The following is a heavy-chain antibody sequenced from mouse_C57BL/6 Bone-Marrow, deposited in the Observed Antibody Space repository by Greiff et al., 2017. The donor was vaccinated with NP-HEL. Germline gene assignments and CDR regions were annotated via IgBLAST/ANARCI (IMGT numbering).Heavy chain of an antibody. J-gene: IGHJ2*01. D-gene: IGHD1-1*01. CDR1: GFNIKDDY. CDR3: TPTTVVAYDFGY. Sequence: VQLQQSGAELVRPGASVKLSCTASGFNIKDDYMHWVKQRPEQGLEWIGWIDPENGDTEYASKFQGKATITADTSSNTAYLQLSSLTSEDTYVYYCTPTTVVAYDFGYWGQGTTLTVSS. V-gene: IGHV14-4*01. CDR2: IDPENGDT.